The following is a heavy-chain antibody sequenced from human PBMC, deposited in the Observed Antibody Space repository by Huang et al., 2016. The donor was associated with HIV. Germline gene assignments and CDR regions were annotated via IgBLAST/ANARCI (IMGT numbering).Heavy chain of an antibody. CDR1: GFTFSRYA. V-gene: IGHV3-30*03. J-gene: IGHJ4*02. Sequence: QVRLVESGGRVAQPGTSLRLSCAASGFTFSRYAIQWVRQAPGKGLEWVAVISNDGTNKLYAASVKGRFTISRDNSKDTLYLQMNSLRLEDTGLYYCARRFDYADYWGQGTLVTVSS. CDR2: ISNDGTNK. CDR3: ARRFDYADY.